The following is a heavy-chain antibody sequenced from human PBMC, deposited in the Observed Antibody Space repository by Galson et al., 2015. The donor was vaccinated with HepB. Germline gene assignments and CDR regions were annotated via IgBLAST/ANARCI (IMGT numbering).Heavy chain of an antibody. CDR3: ARDLRAVAGIFDI. J-gene: IGHJ3*02. CDR1: GFTVSGNY. Sequence: SLRLSCAASGFTVSGNYMSWVRQAPGKGLEWVSVIYSGGSTYYADSVKGRFTISRDNSKNTLYLQMNSLRAEDTAGYYCARDLRAVAGIFDIWGQGTMVTVSS. D-gene: IGHD6-19*01. CDR2: IYSGGST. V-gene: IGHV3-53*01.